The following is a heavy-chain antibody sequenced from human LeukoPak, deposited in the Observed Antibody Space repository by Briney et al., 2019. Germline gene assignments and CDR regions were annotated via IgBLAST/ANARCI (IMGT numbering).Heavy chain of an antibody. V-gene: IGHV3-23*01. CDR3: TTDKGYYDILTGYYPIYYFDY. CDR1: GFTFSSYA. D-gene: IGHD3-9*01. CDR2: ISGSGGST. J-gene: IGHJ4*02. Sequence: GGSLRLSCAASGFTFSSYAMSWVRQAPGKGLEWVSAISGSGGSTYYADSVKGRFTISRDNSKNTLYLQMNSLRAEDTAVYYCTTDKGYYDILTGYYPIYYFDYWGQGTLVTVSS.